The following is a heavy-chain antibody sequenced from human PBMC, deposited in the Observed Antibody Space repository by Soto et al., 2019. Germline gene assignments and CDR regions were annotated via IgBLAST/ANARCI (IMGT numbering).Heavy chain of an antibody. V-gene: IGHV1-69*13. CDR2: IIPIFGTA. J-gene: IGHJ4*02. CDR3: ARGRTNYDILTGYYSVGDY. CDR1: GDTFSSYA. Sequence: GASVKVSCKASGDTFSSYAISWVRQAPGQGLEWMGGIIPIFGTANYAQKFQGRVTITADESTSTAYMELSSLRSEDTAVYYCARGRTNYDILTGYYSVGDYWGQGTLVTVS. D-gene: IGHD3-9*01.